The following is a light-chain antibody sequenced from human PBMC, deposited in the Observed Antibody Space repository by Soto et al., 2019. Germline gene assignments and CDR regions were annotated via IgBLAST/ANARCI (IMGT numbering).Light chain of an antibody. V-gene: IGKV3-11*01. Sequence: EILFTKTPATPSSFPGDRVTLSCRASQSVRTSLAWYQHKPGQAPRLVIYDASLRANGVPARFGGSGSGTDFTLTINSLEPEDFAVYYCQQRNVWPPITFGQGTRLEIK. CDR1: QSVRTS. J-gene: IGKJ5*01. CDR2: DAS. CDR3: QQRNVWPPIT.